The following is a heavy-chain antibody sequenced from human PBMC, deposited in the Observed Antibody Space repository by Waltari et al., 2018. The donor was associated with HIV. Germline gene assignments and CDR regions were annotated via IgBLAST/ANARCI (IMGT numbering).Heavy chain of an antibody. V-gene: IGHV5-51*01. CDR3: ARTPEGATNNLHY. CDR2: IYPGDSDT. J-gene: IGHJ4*02. Sequence: EVQLVQSGAEVKKPGDSLKISCKGSGYSFTNYWIGWVRQIPGKGLEWMGIIYPGDSDTRFSPSFQGQVTISADNSISTAYLQWSSLKASDTAMYYCARTPEGATNNLHYWGQGTLVTVSS. D-gene: IGHD1-26*01. CDR1: GYSFTNYW.